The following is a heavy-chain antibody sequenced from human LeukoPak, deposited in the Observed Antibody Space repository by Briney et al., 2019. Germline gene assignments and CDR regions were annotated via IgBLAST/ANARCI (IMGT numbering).Heavy chain of an antibody. Sequence: GGSLRLSCAASGFTFSSYGMHWVRQAPGKGLEWVAFIRYDGSNKYYADSVKGRFTISRGNSKNTLYLQMNSLRAEDTAVYFCARDYQGLHYWGQGTLVTVSS. CDR3: ARDYQGLHY. CDR1: GFTFSSYG. J-gene: IGHJ4*02. D-gene: IGHD3-16*02. V-gene: IGHV3-30*02. CDR2: IRYDGSNK.